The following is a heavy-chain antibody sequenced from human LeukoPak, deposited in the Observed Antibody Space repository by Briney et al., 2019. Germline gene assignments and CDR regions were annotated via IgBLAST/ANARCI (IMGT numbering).Heavy chain of an antibody. CDR2: LSGDYGST. D-gene: IGHD2-21*01. J-gene: IGHJ3*01. CDR3: AKVVLLLIASDAFDF. Sequence: GGSLTLSCAVSGFTFISNAMSWVRHPPGEGLECVSTLSGDYGSTYYADSVKGRFTISRANFKNTVFLRINSLRAEATAVYYCAKVVLLLIASDAFDFWGQGTKVTVSS. CDR1: GFTFISNA. V-gene: IGHV3-23*01.